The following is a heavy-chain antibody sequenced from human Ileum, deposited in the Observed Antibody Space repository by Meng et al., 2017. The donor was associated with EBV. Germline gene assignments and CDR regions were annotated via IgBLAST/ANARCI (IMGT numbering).Heavy chain of an antibody. J-gene: IGHJ5*02. CDR3: ARGFSSIECLGNWFDP. D-gene: IGHD6-13*01. Sequence: VARPESRPGPVTPSQLLALACGVCCGSISSGGHYWTRIRQPPGKGLEWIAYIYYSGNTYYNSSLKSRVSISLDTSKKQFSLNLKSVTVADTAVYYCARGFSSIECLGNWFDPWCQGTLVTVSS. V-gene: IGHV4-30-4*01. CDR2: IYYSGNT. CDR1: CGSISSGGHY.